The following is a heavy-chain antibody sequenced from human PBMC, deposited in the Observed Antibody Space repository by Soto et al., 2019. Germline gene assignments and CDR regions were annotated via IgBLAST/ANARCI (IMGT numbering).Heavy chain of an antibody. CDR1: GFTFSSYA. V-gene: IGHV3-23*01. Sequence: EVQLLESGGGLVQPGGYLRLSCAASGFTFSSYAMSWVRQAPGKGLEWVSAISGSGGSTYYADSVKGRFTISRDNSNNTLYLQMNRLRAEDTAVYYCAKDIVGATGDYWGQGTLVTVSS. J-gene: IGHJ4*02. D-gene: IGHD1-26*01. CDR2: ISGSGGST. CDR3: AKDIVGATGDY.